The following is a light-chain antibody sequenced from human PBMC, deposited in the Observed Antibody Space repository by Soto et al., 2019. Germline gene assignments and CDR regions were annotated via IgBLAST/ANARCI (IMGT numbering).Light chain of an antibody. J-gene: IGKJ1*01. Sequence: EIVLTQSPGTLSLSPGERATLSCRASQSVSNKYLGWYQQKPGQAPRLLNQGSTRKGTGTPDRFSGSGSGTFSTLTINRQEAEDFAVYYCQQYGDMWTFGQGTKVDIK. CDR2: GST. V-gene: IGKV3-20*01. CDR1: QSVSNKY. CDR3: QQYGDMWT.